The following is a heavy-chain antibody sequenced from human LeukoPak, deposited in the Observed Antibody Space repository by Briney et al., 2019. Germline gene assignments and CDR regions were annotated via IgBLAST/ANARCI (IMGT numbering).Heavy chain of an antibody. J-gene: IGHJ4*02. D-gene: IGHD3-9*01. Sequence: ASVKVSCKASGGTFISYAISWVRQAPGQGLEWMGGIIPIFGTANYAQKFQGRVTITADKSTSTAYMELSSLRAEDTAVYYCARGYRRDDILTGYYGDYFGYWGQGTLVTVSS. V-gene: IGHV1-69*06. CDR2: IIPIFGTA. CDR3: ARGYRRDDILTGYYGDYFGY. CDR1: GGTFISYA.